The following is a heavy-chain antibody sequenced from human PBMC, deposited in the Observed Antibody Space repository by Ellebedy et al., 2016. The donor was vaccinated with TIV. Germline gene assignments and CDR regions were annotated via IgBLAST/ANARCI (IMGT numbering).Heavy chain of an antibody. V-gene: IGHV3-23*01. D-gene: IGHD1-1*01. CDR3: AKDLRATGGNWEPAFGY. CDR1: GFTFSRSA. Sequence: GESLKISCAASGFTFSRSAMCWIRQAPGKGLEWVSSLSGSGTSPSYADSVKGRFTISSDNSKNTLYLQLNSLRVEDKAGYYCAKDLRATGGNWEPAFGYWGQGTLVTVAS. J-gene: IGHJ4*02. CDR2: LSGSGTSP.